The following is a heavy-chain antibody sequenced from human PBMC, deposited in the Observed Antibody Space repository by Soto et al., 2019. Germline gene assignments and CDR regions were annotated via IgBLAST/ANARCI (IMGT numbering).Heavy chain of an antibody. CDR3: ARDSYDILTGYYPPPAPKYYFDY. Sequence: GGSLRLSCAASGFTFSDYYMSWIRQAPGKGLEWVSYISSSSSYTNYADSVKGRFTISRDNAKNSLYLQMNSLRAEDTAVYYCARDSYDILTGYYPPPAPKYYFDYRGQGTLVTVSS. CDR2: ISSSSSYT. V-gene: IGHV3-11*05. D-gene: IGHD3-9*01. CDR1: GFTFSDYY. J-gene: IGHJ4*02.